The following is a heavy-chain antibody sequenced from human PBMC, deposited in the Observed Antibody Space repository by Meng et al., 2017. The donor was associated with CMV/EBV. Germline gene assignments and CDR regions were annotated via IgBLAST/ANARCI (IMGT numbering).Heavy chain of an antibody. D-gene: IGHD2-2*01. V-gene: IGHV3-23*01. CDR1: GFTFSSYA. Sequence: GESLKISCAASGFTFSSYAMSWVRQAPGKGLEWVSAISGSGGSTYYADSVKGRFTISRDNSKNTPYLQMNSLRAEDTAVYYCAKGDIVVVPAAKGFDYWGQETLVTVSS. CDR2: ISGSGGST. J-gene: IGHJ4*02. CDR3: AKGDIVVVPAAKGFDY.